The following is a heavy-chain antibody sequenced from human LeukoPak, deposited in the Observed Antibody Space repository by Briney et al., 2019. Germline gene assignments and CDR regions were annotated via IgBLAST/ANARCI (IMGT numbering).Heavy chain of an antibody. CDR1: GYTFTGYY. CDR2: INPNSGGT. J-gene: IGHJ4*02. V-gene: IGHV1-2*02. CDR3: ARLDAHYDSSGYYYY. Sequence: GASVKVSCKASGYTFTGYYMHWVRQAPGQGLEWMGWINPNSGGTNYAQKFQGRVTMTRDTSISTAYMELSRLRSDDTAVYYCARLDAHYDSSGYYYYWGQGTLVTVSS. D-gene: IGHD3-22*01.